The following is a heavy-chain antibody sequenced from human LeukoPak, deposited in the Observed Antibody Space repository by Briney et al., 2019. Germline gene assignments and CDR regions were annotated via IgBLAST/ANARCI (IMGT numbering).Heavy chain of an antibody. J-gene: IGHJ6*04. CDR2: IYYSGST. D-gene: IGHD4-11*01. CDR1: DGSISSGDYY. CDR3: ARADYLYYYYYGMDV. Sequence: PSETLSLTCTVSDGSISSGDYYWSWIRQPPGKGLEWIGYIYYSGSTYYNPSLKSRVTISVDTSKNQFSLKLSSVTAADTAVYYCARADYLYYYYYGMDVWGKGTTVTVSS. V-gene: IGHV4-30-4*01.